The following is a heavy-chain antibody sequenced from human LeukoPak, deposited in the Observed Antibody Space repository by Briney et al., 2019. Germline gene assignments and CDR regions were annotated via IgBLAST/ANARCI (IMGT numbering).Heavy chain of an antibody. CDR1: GGSISSGGYS. CDR2: IYHSGST. V-gene: IGHV4-30-2*01. Sequence: PSQTLSLTCAVSGGSISSGGYSWSWIRQPPGKGLEWIGYIYHSGSTYYNPSLKSRVTISVDRSKNQFSLKLSSVTAADTAVYYCARAVSMTTVTKYWFDPWGQGTLATVSS. CDR3: ARAVSMTTVTKYWFDP. J-gene: IGHJ5*02. D-gene: IGHD4-17*01.